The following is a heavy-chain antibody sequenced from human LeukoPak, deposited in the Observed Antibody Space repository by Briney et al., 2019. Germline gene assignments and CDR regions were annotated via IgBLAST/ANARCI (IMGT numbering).Heavy chain of an antibody. V-gene: IGHV1-69*05. CDR2: IIPIFGTA. Sequence: ASVKVSCKASGGTFSSYAISWVRQAPGQGLEWMGGIIPIFGTADYAQKFQGRVTITTDESTSTAYMELSSLRSEDTAVYYCARDCGGDCYPGGSDYYYYYMDVWGKGTTVTVSS. D-gene: IGHD2-21*02. J-gene: IGHJ6*03. CDR1: GGTFSSYA. CDR3: ARDCGGDCYPGGSDYYYYYMDV.